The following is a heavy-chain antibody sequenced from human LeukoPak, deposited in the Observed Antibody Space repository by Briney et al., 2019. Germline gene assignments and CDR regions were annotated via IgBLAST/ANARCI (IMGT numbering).Heavy chain of an antibody. CDR1: GFTFSKSW. D-gene: IGHD4-17*01. CDR2: IIPDGSST. Sequence: QPGGSLRLSCVAPGFTFSKSWMQWIRQAPGKGLVWASRIIPDGSSTSSADSVKGRFTISRDNARNTLYLQMNSLRAEDTAVYYCTRETYGEQDYWGQGALVTVSS. CDR3: TRETYGEQDY. J-gene: IGHJ4*02. V-gene: IGHV3-74*01.